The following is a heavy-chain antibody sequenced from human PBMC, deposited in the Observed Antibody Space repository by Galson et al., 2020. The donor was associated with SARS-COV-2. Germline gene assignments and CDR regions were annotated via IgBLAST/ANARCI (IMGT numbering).Heavy chain of an antibody. J-gene: IGHJ4*02. V-gene: IGHV2-5*01. D-gene: IGHD3-3*01. CDR1: GFSLTTSGVG. Sequence: ESGPTLVKPTQPLTLTCTFSGFSLTTSGVGVGWICQPPGKALEWLALIYWNDDKRYSPSLKSRLTITKDNSKNQVVLTMTNMDPVDTATYFCAHSAPSSLTIFGVVIVKDYFDYWGQGTLVTVSS. CDR2: IYWNDDK. CDR3: AHSAPSSLTIFGVVIVKDYFDY.